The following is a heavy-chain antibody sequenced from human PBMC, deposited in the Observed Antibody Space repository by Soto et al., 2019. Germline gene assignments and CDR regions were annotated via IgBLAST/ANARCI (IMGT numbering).Heavy chain of an antibody. Sequence: GGSLRLSCAASGFTFSSYAMSWVRQAPGKGLEWVSAISGSGGSTYYADSVKGRFTISRDNSKNTQYLQMNSLRAEDTAIYYCARWGLRYCSGGSCYRYYYMDVRGKGTTVTVSS. CDR3: ARWGLRYCSGGSCYRYYYMDV. CDR2: ISGSGGST. D-gene: IGHD2-15*01. J-gene: IGHJ6*03. CDR1: GFTFSSYA. V-gene: IGHV3-23*01.